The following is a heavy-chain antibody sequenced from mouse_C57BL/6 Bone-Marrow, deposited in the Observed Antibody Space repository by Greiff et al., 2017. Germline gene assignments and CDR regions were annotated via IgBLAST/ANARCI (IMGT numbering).Heavy chain of an antibody. D-gene: IGHD1-1*01. J-gene: IGHJ4*01. CDR3: ARNSGTYYYGSSYYAMDY. V-gene: IGHV2-2*01. CDR2: IWSGGST. Sequence: QVQLKESGPGLVQPSQSLSITCTVSGFSLTSYGVHWVRQSPGKGLEWLGVIWSGGSTDYNAAFISRLSISKDNSKSQVFFKMNSLQADDTAIYYGARNSGTYYYGSSYYAMDYWGQGTSVTVSS. CDR1: GFSLTSYG.